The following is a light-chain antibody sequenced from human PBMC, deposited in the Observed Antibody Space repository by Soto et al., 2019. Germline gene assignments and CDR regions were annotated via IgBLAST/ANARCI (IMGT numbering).Light chain of an antibody. Sequence: DIQMTQSPSSLSASVGDRVTITCRASQSNGSYVNWYQQKPGKAPQLLIFAASSLQSGVPSRFTGSGYGTDFTLTISSLQPEDFATYYCQQSYSIPRAFGQGTTVEIK. V-gene: IGKV1-39*01. CDR3: QQSYSIPRA. CDR1: QSNGSY. CDR2: AAS. J-gene: IGKJ1*01.